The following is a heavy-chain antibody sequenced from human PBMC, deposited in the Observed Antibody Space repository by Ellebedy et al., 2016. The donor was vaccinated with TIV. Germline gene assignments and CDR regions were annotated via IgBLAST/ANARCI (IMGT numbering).Heavy chain of an antibody. CDR1: GFSFSNYA. Sequence: PGGSLRLSCGASGFSFSNYAMNWVRQAPGQGLEWVAAISGSGDSTTYADSVKGRFTISRDNSRATLYLQLTSLRAEDTAVYYCAKDKSGLHGMDVWGQGTTVTVSS. V-gene: IGHV3-23*01. CDR3: AKDKSGLHGMDV. J-gene: IGHJ6*02. CDR2: ISGSGDST. D-gene: IGHD3-3*01.